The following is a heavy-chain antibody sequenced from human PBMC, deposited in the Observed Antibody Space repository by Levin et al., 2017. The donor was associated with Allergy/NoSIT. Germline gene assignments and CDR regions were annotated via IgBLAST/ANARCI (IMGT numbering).Heavy chain of an antibody. J-gene: IGHJ6*02. D-gene: IGHD2-15*01. V-gene: IGHV3-7*01. CDR1: GFTFSSYW. Sequence: AGGSLRLSCAASGFTFSSYWMSWVRQAPGKGLEWVANIKQDGSEKYYVDSVKGRFTISRDNAKNSLYLQMNSLRAEDTAVYYCARLHAGPWAPCSGGSCYSVRAYYYGMDVWGQGTTVTVSS. CDR2: IKQDGSEK. CDR3: ARLHAGPWAPCSGGSCYSVRAYYYGMDV.